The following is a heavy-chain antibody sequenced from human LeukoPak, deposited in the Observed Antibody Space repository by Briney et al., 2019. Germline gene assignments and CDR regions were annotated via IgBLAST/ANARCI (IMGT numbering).Heavy chain of an antibody. Sequence: GGSLRLSCAASGFTFSSYAMSWVRQAPGKGLEWVSAISGSGGSTYYADSVKGRFTISRDNSKNTLYLQMNSLRAEDTAVYYCAKTRRLWFGPPGGDAFDIWGQGTMVTVSS. CDR1: GFTFSSYA. D-gene: IGHD3-10*01. CDR3: AKTRRLWFGPPGGDAFDI. V-gene: IGHV3-23*01. J-gene: IGHJ3*02. CDR2: ISGSGGST.